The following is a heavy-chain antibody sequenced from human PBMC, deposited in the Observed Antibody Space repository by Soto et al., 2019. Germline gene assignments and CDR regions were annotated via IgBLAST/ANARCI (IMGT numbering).Heavy chain of an antibody. D-gene: IGHD5-12*01. CDR3: ARDGGRGYSGYPLDS. CDR1: GYTFTSYA. V-gene: IGHV1-3*01. Sequence: QVQLVQSGAEVKKPGASVKVSCKASGYTFTSYAMHWVRQAPGQRLEWMGWINAGNGNTKYSQKFQGRVTITRATSASTAYMELSSLRSEATAVYYCARDGGRGYSGYPLDSWGQGTLVTVSS. J-gene: IGHJ4*02. CDR2: INAGNGNT.